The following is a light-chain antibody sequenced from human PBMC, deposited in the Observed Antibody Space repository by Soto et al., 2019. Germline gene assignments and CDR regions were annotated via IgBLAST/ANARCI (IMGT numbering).Light chain of an antibody. V-gene: IGKV3-20*01. J-gene: IGKJ1*01. CDR2: GAS. CDR3: QQYRSSPWT. CDR1: QSVSSSY. Sequence: EIGLTQSPGTLSLSPGERATLSCRASQSVSSSYLAWYQQKPGQAPRLLIYGASSMATGIPDRFSGSGSGTDFTLTISRLEPEDFAVYYCQQYRSSPWTFGQGTKVEIK.